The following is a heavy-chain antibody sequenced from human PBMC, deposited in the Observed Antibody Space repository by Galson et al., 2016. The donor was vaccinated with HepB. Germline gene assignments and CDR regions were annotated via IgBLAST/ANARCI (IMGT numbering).Heavy chain of an antibody. CDR1: GYTFTEYD. V-gene: IGHV1-8*01. D-gene: IGHD1-1*01. J-gene: IGHJ4*02. CDR2: MNPNSGNR. CDR3: GRGGVRGNFAWREAEH. Sequence: SVKVSCKASGYTFTEYDMNWVRQATGQGLEWMGWMNPNSGNRGYAQKFQGRVTMTRDTSIKTAFMELSSLRSEDTAVYFCGRGGVRGNFAWREAEHWGQGSLVTVSS.